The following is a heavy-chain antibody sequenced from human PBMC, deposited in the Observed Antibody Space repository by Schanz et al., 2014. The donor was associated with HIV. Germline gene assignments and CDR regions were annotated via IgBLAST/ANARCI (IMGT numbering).Heavy chain of an antibody. CDR3: AKTSITLGMDV. CDR2: ISGGSGST. CDR1: GLTLSSYG. V-gene: IGHV3-23*04. Sequence: VQLVQSGGALVQPGRSVRLSCAASGLTLSSYGMSWVRQAPGKGLEWVSSISGGSGSTFYADSVKGRFTISRVNSKNTLYLQMNSLRAEDTAIYYCAKTSITLGMDVWGQGTTVTVSS. D-gene: IGHD1-20*01. J-gene: IGHJ6*02.